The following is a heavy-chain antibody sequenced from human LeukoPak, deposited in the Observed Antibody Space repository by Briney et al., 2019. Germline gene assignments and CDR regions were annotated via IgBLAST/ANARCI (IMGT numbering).Heavy chain of an antibody. CDR1: GITFDDYA. J-gene: IGHJ4*02. V-gene: IGHV3-9*01. Sequence: GGSLRLSCAASGITFDDYAMHWVRQAPGKGLEWVSGISWNSGSIGYADSVKGRFTISRDNAKNSLYLQMNSLRAEDTALYYCAKDILPHLNSYYCDSSNYFDCWGQGTLVTVSS. CDR2: ISWNSGSI. CDR3: AKDILPHLNSYYCDSSNYFDC. D-gene: IGHD3-22*01.